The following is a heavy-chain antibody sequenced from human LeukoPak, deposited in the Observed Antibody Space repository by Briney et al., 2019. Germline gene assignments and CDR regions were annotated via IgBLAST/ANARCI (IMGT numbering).Heavy chain of an antibody. CDR1: GFTLSNYV. Sequence: GGSLRLSCEASGFTLSNYVMSWVRQAPGKGLEWLSTLSDGGWTYYADSVKGRFTISRDNSKNTMYLQMNSLRAEESAIYYCAKHASLTRDFFDWGQGTLVSVSS. CDR2: LSDGGWT. V-gene: IGHV3-23*01. J-gene: IGHJ4*02. CDR3: AKHASLTRDFFD. D-gene: IGHD3-16*01.